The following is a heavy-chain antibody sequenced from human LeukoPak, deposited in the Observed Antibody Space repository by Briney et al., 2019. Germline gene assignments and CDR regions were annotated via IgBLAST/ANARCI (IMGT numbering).Heavy chain of an antibody. CDR3: ARQGLYSYYGMDV. CDR2: IYPGDSDT. CDR1: GYSLTSYW. Sequence: GESLKISCKGSGYSLTSYWIGWVRQMPGKGLEWMGIIYPGDSDTRYSPSFQGQVTISADKSISTAYLQWSSLKASDTAMYYCARQGLYSYYGMDVWGQGTTVTVSS. J-gene: IGHJ6*02. V-gene: IGHV5-51*01.